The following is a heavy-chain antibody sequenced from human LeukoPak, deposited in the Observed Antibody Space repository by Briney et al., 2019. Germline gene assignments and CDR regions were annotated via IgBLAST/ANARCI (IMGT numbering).Heavy chain of an antibody. CDR3: ARIYCSSTSCYHFDY. CDR2: INPNSGGT. CDR1: GYTFSAYY. D-gene: IGHD2-2*01. V-gene: IGHV1-2*02. J-gene: IGHJ4*02. Sequence: ASVKVSCKACGYTFSAYYMHWVRQAPGQGLEWMGWINPNSGGTNFAQKFQGRVTMTRDTSITTAYMELSSLKSDDTAVYYCARIYCSSTSCYHFDYWGQGTLVTVSS.